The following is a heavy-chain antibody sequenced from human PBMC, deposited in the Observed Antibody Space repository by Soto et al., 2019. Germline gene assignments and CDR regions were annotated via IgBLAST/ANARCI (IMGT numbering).Heavy chain of an antibody. CDR2: ISYDGSNK. CDR3: AKVSVPAAIAYYYYGMDV. D-gene: IGHD2-2*01. J-gene: IGHJ6*02. CDR1: GFTFSSYG. V-gene: IGHV3-30*18. Sequence: QVQLVESGGGVVQPGRSLRLSCAASGFTFSSYGMHWVRQAPGKGLEWGALISYDGSNKYYADSVKGRFTISRDNSKNTLYLQMNSLRAEDTAVYYCAKVSVPAAIAYYYYGMDVWGQGTTVTVSS.